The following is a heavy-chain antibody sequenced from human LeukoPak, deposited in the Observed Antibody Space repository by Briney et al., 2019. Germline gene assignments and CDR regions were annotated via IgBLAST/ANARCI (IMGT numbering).Heavy chain of an antibody. J-gene: IGHJ4*02. CDR3: ARRARGCYLYYFDY. CDR2: IFYSGST. Sequence: PSETLSLTCTVSGGSISSSIYYWGWIRQPPGKGLEWIGSIFYSGSTYYNPSLKSRVTISVDTSKNQFSLKLSSVTAADTAVYYCARRARGCYLYYFDYWGQGTLVTVSS. CDR1: GGSISSSIYY. V-gene: IGHV4-39*01. D-gene: IGHD2-8*01.